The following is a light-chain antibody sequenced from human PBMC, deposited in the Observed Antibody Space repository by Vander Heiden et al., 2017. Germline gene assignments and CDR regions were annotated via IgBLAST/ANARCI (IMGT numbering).Light chain of an antibody. J-gene: IGKJ2*01. CDR2: AAS. Sequence: DIQMTQSPSSLSASVGDRVTITCRASQSISSYLNWYQQKPGKAPKLLIYAASSLQSGVPSRFSGSGSGTAFTLTISKVKPEDFATYYCQQRDSTPYTLGQGTKLELK. CDR1: QSISSY. CDR3: QQRDSTPYT. V-gene: IGKV1-39*01.